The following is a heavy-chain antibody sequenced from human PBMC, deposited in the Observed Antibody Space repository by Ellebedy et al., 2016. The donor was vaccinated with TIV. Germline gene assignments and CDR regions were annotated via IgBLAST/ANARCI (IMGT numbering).Heavy chain of an antibody. J-gene: IGHJ4*02. Sequence: GGSLRLXXVASGFTFSSSAMGWVRQAPGTGLERVSLLSGSGLTTYYADSLKGRFTVSRDNARNTLYLQMNSLRAEDTAVYFCASGTFSSGSGRALDYWGQGALVTVSS. CDR3: ASGTFSSGSGRALDY. CDR1: GFTFSSSA. D-gene: IGHD3-10*01. V-gene: IGHV3-23*01. CDR2: LSGSGLTT.